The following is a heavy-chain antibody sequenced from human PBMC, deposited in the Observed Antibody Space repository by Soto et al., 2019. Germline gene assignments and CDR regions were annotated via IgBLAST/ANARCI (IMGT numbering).Heavy chain of an antibody. CDR3: ARGELMGNWFDP. D-gene: IGHD3-16*01. J-gene: IGHJ5*02. Sequence: ASVKVSCKASGYTFTGYAMHWVRQAPGQRLEWMGWINAGNGNTKYSQKFQGRVTISRDTSASTAYMELSSLRSEDTAVYYCARGELMGNWFDPWGQGTLVTVSS. CDR1: GYTFTGYA. CDR2: INAGNGNT. V-gene: IGHV1-3*01.